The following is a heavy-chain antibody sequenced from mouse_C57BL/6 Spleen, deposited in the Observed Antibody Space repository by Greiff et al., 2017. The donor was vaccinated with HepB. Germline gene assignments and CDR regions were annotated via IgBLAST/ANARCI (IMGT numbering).Heavy chain of an antibody. V-gene: IGHV7-1*01. CDR3: ARDAYDYWYFDV. CDR2: SRNKANDYTT. Sequence: EVQVVESGGGLVQSGRSLRLSCATSGFTFSDFYMEWVRQAPGKGLEWIAASRNKANDYTTEYSASVKGRFIVSRDTSQSILYLQMNALRAEDTAIYYCARDAYDYWYFDVWGTGTTVTVSS. J-gene: IGHJ1*03. D-gene: IGHD2-3*01. CDR1: GFTFSDFY.